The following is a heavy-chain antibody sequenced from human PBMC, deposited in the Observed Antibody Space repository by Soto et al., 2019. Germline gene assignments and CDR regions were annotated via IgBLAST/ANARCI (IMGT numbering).Heavy chain of an antibody. CDR2: ISGSGGST. CDR3: AKKGQRLWFGEPAGGMDF. V-gene: IGHV3-23*01. J-gene: IGHJ6*02. CDR1: GFTFSSYA. Sequence: GGSLRLSCAASGFTFSSYAMSWVRQAPGKGLEWVSAISGSGGSTYYADSVKGRFTISRDNSKNTLYLQMNSLRAEDTAVYYCAKKGQRLWFGEPAGGMDFWGQGTMVTVSS. D-gene: IGHD3-10*01.